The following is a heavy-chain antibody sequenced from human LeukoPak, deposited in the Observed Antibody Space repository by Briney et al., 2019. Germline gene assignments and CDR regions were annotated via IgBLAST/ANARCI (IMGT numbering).Heavy chain of an antibody. D-gene: IGHD6-19*01. V-gene: IGHV4-30-4*08. CDR3: ARGEYSSGWYFDY. Sequence: PSQTLSLTCTVSGGSISSGDYYWSWIRQHPGKGLEWIGNIYYSGSTYYNPSLKSRVTISVDTSKNQFSLKLNSVTAADTAVYYCARGEYSSGWYFDYWGQGTLVTVSS. J-gene: IGHJ4*02. CDR1: GGSISSGDYY. CDR2: IYYSGST.